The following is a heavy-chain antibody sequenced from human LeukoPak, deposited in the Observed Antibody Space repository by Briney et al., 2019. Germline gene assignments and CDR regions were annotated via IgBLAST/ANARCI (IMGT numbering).Heavy chain of an antibody. J-gene: IGHJ6*02. CDR2: IDKDGLQT. CDR1: GFTLGAFA. CDR3: ATWAFYHSLDV. V-gene: IGHV3-43*02. D-gene: IGHD1-26*01. Sequence: PGGSLRLSCAASGFTLGAFAMHWVRQAPGKGLERVSLIDKDGLQTYYADSVKGRFTISRDNSKNSLYLQMTSLRTEDTALYYCATWAFYHSLDVWGQGATVTVSS.